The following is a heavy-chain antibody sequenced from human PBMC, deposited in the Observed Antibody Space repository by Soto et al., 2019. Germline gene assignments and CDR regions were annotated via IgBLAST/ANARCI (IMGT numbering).Heavy chain of an antibody. J-gene: IGHJ4*02. CDR1: GGTFSSYA. D-gene: IGHD6-6*01. V-gene: IGHV1-69*06. CDR3: ARGLEYSSSSDWESASDY. Sequence: GASVKVSCKASGGTFSSYAISWVRQAPGQGLEWMGGIIPIFGTANYAQKFQGRVTITADKSTSTAYMELSSLRSEDTAVYYCARGLEYSSSSDWESASDYWGQGTLVTVS. CDR2: IIPIFGTA.